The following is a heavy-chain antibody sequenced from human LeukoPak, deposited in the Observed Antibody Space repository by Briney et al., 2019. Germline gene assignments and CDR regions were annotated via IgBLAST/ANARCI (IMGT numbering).Heavy chain of an antibody. J-gene: IGHJ3*02. CDR1: GGSISSSSYY. CDR3: ARHTIFYYRLQSGFDI. CDR2: IYYSGST. D-gene: IGHD3-3*01. V-gene: IGHV4-39*01. Sequence: PSETLSLTCTVSGGSISSSSYYWGWIRQPPGKGLEWIGSIYYSGSTYYNPSLKSRVTISVDTSKNQFSLKLSSVTAADTAVYYCARHTIFYYRLQSGFDIWGQGTMVTVSS.